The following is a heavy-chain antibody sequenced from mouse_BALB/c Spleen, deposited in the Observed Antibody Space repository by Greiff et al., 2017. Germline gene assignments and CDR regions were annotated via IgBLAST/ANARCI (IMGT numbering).Heavy chain of an antibody. D-gene: IGHD1-1*01. J-gene: IGHJ4*01. CDR1: GFTFSDYY. V-gene: IGHV5-4*02. CDR3: ATLTVGYAMDY. CDR2: ISDGGSYT. Sequence: EVKLVESGGGLVKPGGSLKLSCAASGFTFSDYYMYWVRQTPEKRLEWVATISDGGSYTYYPDSVKGRFTISRDNAKNNLYLQMSSLKSEDTAMYYCATLTVGYAMDYWGQGTSVTVSS.